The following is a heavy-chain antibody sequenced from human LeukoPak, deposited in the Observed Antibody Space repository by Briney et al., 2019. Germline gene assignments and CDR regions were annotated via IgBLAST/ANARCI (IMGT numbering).Heavy chain of an antibody. D-gene: IGHD5-12*01. CDR3: ARDASRYVWFDP. CDR1: GGSISSYY. V-gene: IGHV4-4*08. J-gene: IGHJ5*02. Sequence: SETLSLTCTVSGGSISSYYWSWIRQPPGKGLEWIGYIYTSGSTNYNPSLKSRVTMSVDTSKNQFSLKLSSVTAADTAVYYCARDASRYVWFDPWGQGTLVTVSS. CDR2: IYTSGST.